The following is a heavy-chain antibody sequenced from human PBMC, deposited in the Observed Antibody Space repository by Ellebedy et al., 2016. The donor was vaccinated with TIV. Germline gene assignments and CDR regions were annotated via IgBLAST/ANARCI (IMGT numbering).Heavy chain of an antibody. CDR3: VASSSIVATFDY. CDR1: GFTFSTYS. J-gene: IGHJ4*02. Sequence: GGSLRPSXATPGFTFSTYSMNWVRQAPGKGLEWVAFIRSSTNSLSYADSVKGRFTISRDDAENSLYLQMNSLRDEDTAVYYCVASSSIVATFDYWGQGTLVTVSS. CDR2: IRSSTNSL. D-gene: IGHD6-13*01. V-gene: IGHV3-48*02.